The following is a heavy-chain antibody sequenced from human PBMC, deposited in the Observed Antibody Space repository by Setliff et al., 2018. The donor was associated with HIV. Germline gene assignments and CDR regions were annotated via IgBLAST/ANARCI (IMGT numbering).Heavy chain of an antibody. CDR2: IKQDGSEK. CDR3: ATDRGTY. CDR1: SSYW. D-gene: IGHD1-7*01. V-gene: IGHV3-7*03. J-gene: IGHJ4*02. Sequence: SSYWMSWVRQVPGKGLEWVANIKQDGSEKYYVDSVKGRFTISRDNAKNSLYLQMNSLRAEDTAVYYCATDRGTYWGQGTLVTVSS.